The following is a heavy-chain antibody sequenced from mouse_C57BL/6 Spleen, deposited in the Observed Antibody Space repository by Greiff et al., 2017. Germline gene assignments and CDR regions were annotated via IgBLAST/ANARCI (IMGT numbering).Heavy chain of an antibody. Sequence: QVQLQQPGAELVKPGASVKMSCKASGYTFTSYWMHWVKQRPGQGLEWIGMIHPNSGNTNYNEKFKSKATLTVDKSSSTAYMQLSSLASEDSAVYYCARGGSGDFDYWGQGTTLTVSS. D-gene: IGHD1-1*01. CDR1: GYTFTSYW. CDR3: ARGGSGDFDY. J-gene: IGHJ2*01. CDR2: IHPNSGNT. V-gene: IGHV1-64*01.